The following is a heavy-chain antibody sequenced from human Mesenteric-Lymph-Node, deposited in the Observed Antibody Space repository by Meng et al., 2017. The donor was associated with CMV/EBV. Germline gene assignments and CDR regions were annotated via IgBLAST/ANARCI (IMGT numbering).Heavy chain of an antibody. V-gene: IGHV4-34*01. D-gene: IGHD6-13*01. J-gene: IGHJ4*02. CDR2: INHSGST. CDR1: GFTFSSYA. CDR3: ARGPAVGSFLQQLANDY. Sequence: ESLKISCEASGFTFSSYAMSWVRQAPGKGLEWIGEINHSGSTNYNPSLKSRVTISVDTSKNQFSLKLSSVTAADTAVYYCARGPAVGSFLQQLANDYWGQGTLVTVSS.